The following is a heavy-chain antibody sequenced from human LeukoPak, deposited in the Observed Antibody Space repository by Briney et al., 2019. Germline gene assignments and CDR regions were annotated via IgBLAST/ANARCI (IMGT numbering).Heavy chain of an antibody. Sequence: PSETLSLTCTVSGGSISSYYWNWIRQPAGKGLEWFGRIYSSGSTHYNPSLNNRVTISLDTSKNQFSLKLSSVTAADTAVFYCAKSGGPDYYDSSAFDIWGQGTMVTVSS. CDR3: AKSGGPDYYDSSAFDI. J-gene: IGHJ3*02. CDR2: IYSSGST. D-gene: IGHD3-22*01. V-gene: IGHV4-4*07. CDR1: GGSISSYY.